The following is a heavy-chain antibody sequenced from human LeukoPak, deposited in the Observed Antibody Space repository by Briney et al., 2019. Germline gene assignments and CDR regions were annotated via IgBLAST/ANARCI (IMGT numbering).Heavy chain of an antibody. Sequence: GGSLRLSCAASGFTFSNYGVHWVRQAPGKGLEWVSFIRFDGSNKYYADSVKGRFTISRDNSNNTLYLQMNSLRAEDTAVYYCWCMLYNDYFDYWGQGTLVTVSS. J-gene: IGHJ4*02. CDR3: WCMLYNDYFDY. D-gene: IGHD2-8*01. CDR2: IRFDGSNK. V-gene: IGHV3-30*02. CDR1: GFTFSNYG.